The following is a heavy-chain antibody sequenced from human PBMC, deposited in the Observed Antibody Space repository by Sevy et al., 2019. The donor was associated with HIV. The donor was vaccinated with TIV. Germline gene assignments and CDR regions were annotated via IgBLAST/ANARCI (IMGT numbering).Heavy chain of an antibody. CDR1: GITFSTSG. CDR3: AKDFTGYNGMDV. Sequence: GGSLRLSWVVSGITFSTSGMHWVRQAPGKGLEWVAVISYHGRDKFYADSVKGRSTISRDNSKNILYLQMISLRAEDTAVYYCAKDFTGYNGMDVWGQGTMVTVSS. CDR2: ISYHGRDK. J-gene: IGHJ6*02. D-gene: IGHD3-9*01. V-gene: IGHV3-30*18.